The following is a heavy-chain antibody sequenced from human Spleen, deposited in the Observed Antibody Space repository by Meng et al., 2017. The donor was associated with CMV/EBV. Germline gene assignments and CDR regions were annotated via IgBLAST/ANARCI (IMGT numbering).Heavy chain of an antibody. CDR2: IWYDGSNK. CDR1: GFTFSSYG. V-gene: IGHV3-33*06. D-gene: IGHD6-19*01. CDR3: AKEGSGWQYYYYYYGMDV. J-gene: IGHJ6*02. Sequence: GGSLRLSCAASGFTFSSYGMHWVRQAPGKGLEWVAVIWYDGSNKYYADSVKGRFTISRDNSKNTLYLQMNSLRAEDTAVYYCAKEGSGWQYYYYYYGMDVWGQGTTVTVSS.